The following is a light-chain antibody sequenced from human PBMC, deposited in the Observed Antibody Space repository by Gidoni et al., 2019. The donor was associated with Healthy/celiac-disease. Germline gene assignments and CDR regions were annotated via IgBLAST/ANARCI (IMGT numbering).Light chain of an antibody. V-gene: IGLV1-40*01. CDR3: QSYDSSLSGWV. J-gene: IGLJ3*02. CDR1: SSNIGAGYD. Sequence: QSVLTQPPSVSGAPGQRVTISCPWSSSNIGAGYDVPWYQQLPGTAPKLLSYGNSKRPSGVPDRFSGSKSGTSASLAITGLQAEDEADYYCQSYDSSLSGWVFGGGTKLTVL. CDR2: GNS.